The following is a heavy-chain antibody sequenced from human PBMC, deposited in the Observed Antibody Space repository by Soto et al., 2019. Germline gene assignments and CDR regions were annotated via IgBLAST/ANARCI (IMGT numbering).Heavy chain of an antibody. V-gene: IGHV3-74*01. CDR3: VRTSLVVAAASREDY. D-gene: IGHD2-15*01. CDR1: GFTFSSYW. J-gene: IGHJ4*02. CDR2: INSDGSST. Sequence: EVQLAESEGGLVQPGGSLRLSCAASGFTFSSYWMHWVRQAPVKGLVWVSRINSDGSSTSYADSVKGRFTISRDNAKNTLHLQMNSLRAEDTAVYYCVRTSLVVAAASREDYWGQGTLVTVSS.